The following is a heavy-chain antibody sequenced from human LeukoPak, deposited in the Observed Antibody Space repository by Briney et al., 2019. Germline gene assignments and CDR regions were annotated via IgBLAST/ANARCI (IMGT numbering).Heavy chain of an antibody. CDR3: ARSPYSSGPYYYYYMDV. Sequence: SETLSLTCTVSGGSISSYYWSWIRQPPGKGLEWIGHIYTSGTTNYNPSLKSRVTMSLDTSKNQFSLKVSSVTAADTALYYCARSPYSSGPYYYYYMDVWGKGTTVTISS. V-gene: IGHV4-4*07. CDR1: GGSISSYY. CDR2: IYTSGTT. D-gene: IGHD6-19*01. J-gene: IGHJ6*03.